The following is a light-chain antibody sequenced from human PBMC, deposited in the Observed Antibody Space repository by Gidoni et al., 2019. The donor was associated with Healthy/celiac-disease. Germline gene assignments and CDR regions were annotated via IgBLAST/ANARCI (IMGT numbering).Light chain of an antibody. Sequence: IVMTQSPLSLPVTPGEPASTSCRSSQSLLHSNGYNYLDWYLQKPGQSPQLLIYLGSNRASGVPDRFSGSGSGTDFTLKISRVEAEDVGVYYCMQALQTPRTFGQXTKLEIK. CDR3: MQALQTPRT. V-gene: IGKV2-28*01. CDR1: QSLLHSNGYNY. J-gene: IGKJ2*01. CDR2: LGS.